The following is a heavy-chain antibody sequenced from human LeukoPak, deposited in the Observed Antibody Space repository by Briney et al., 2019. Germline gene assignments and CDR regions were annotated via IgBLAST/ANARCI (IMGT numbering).Heavy chain of an antibody. J-gene: IGHJ5*02. Sequence: SETLSLTCTVSGGSISSGYYWGWIRQPPGKGLEWIGSIYHSGSTYYNPSLKSRVTMSVDTSKNQFSLKLSSVTAADTAVYYCAKGDPFRAGWFDPWGQGILVTVSS. D-gene: IGHD6-13*01. V-gene: IGHV4-38-2*02. CDR2: IYHSGST. CDR1: GGSISSGYY. CDR3: AKGDPFRAGWFDP.